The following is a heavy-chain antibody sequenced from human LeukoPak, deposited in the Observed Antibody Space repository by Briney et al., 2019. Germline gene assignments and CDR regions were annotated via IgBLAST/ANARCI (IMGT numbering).Heavy chain of an antibody. J-gene: IGHJ6*03. V-gene: IGHV1-18*04. D-gene: IGHD2-2*01. Sequence: ASVKLSCKASGYTFTGYYMHWVREAPGQGLEWMGWISAYNGNTNYAQKLQGRVTMTTDTSTSTAYMELRSLRSDDTAVYYCARDSAYCSSTSCYAPRDYYYMDVWGKGTTVTISS. CDR3: ARDSAYCSSTSCYAPRDYYYMDV. CDR1: GYTFTGYY. CDR2: ISAYNGNT.